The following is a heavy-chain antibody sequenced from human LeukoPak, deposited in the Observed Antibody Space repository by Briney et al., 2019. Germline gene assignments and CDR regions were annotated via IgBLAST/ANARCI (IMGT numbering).Heavy chain of an antibody. V-gene: IGHV4-59*01. J-gene: IGHJ6*03. CDR1: GGSISSYY. CDR3: ARDAYCSGGSCPSYYYYMDV. CDR2: IYYSGST. Sequence: SETLSLTCNVSGGSISSYYWSWIRQPPGKGLEWIGYIYYSGSTNYNPSLKSRVTISVDTSKNQFSLKLSSVTAADTAVYYCARDAYCSGGSCPSYYYYMDVWGKGTTVTISS. D-gene: IGHD2-15*01.